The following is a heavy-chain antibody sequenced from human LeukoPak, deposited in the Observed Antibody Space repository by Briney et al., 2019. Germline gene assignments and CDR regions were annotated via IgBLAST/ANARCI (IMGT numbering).Heavy chain of an antibody. D-gene: IGHD2-15*01. Sequence: GGSLRLSCAASGFTLSSYAMSWVRQGPGKGLEWVSAISVSGNTYHADSVKGRFTISRDSYKSTLYLQMNSLRAEDAAVYYCAKAPVTTCSGAYCYPFDYWGQGTLVTVSS. CDR2: ISVSGNT. J-gene: IGHJ4*02. CDR1: GFTLSSYA. V-gene: IGHV3-23*01. CDR3: AKAPVTTCSGAYCYPFDY.